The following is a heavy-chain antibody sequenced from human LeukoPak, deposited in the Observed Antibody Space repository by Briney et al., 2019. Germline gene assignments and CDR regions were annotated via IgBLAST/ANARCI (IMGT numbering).Heavy chain of an antibody. D-gene: IGHD4-17*01. CDR3: TRLRSGYIDF. CDR2: IRSNVHGGTT. J-gene: IGHJ4*02. Sequence: GGSLRLSCTASGFIFGDYAMSWFRQAPGKGLEWVGLIRSNVHGGTTEYAASVKGRFTISRDDTKRIAYLQMNSLKTEDTALYYCTRLRSGYIDFWGQGTLVTVSS. CDR1: GFIFGDYA. V-gene: IGHV3-49*03.